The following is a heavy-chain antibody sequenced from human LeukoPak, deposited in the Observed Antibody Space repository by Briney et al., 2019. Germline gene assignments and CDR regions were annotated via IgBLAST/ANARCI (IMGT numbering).Heavy chain of an antibody. Sequence: PSETLSLTCTVSGGSISSSSYYWGWIRQPPGKGLEWIGSIYYSGSTYYNPSLKSRVTISVDTSKNQFSLKLSSVTAADTAVYYCARFILRYFDRIEEVRYFDLWGRGTLVTVSS. V-gene: IGHV4-39*01. CDR1: GGSISSSSYY. J-gene: IGHJ2*01. CDR2: IYYSGST. CDR3: ARFILRYFDRIEEVRYFDL. D-gene: IGHD3-9*01.